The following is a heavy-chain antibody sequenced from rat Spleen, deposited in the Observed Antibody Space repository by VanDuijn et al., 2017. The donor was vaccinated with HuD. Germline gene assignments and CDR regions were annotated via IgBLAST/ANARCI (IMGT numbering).Heavy chain of an antibody. D-gene: IGHD1-12*02. CDR1: GFTFSDCY. V-gene: IGHV5-25*01. CDR2: ISPSGVT. Sequence: EVQLVESDGGLVQPGRSLKLSCAASGFTFSDCYMAWVRQAPTKGLEWVASISPSGVTYYRDSVKGRFTVSRENAKSTIYFLIDSLRSEDPATYYCVTSFDGIYPFVYWGQGVMVTVSS. J-gene: IGHJ2*01. CDR3: VTSFDGIYPFVY.